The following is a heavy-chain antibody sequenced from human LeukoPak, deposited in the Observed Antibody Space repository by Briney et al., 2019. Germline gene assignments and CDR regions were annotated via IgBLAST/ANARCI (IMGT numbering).Heavy chain of an antibody. CDR3: ASIIAAAGTDWFDP. Sequence: SSVKVSCKASGYTFTGYYMHWVRQAPGQGLEWMGRINPNSGGTNYAQKFQGRVTMTRDTSISTAYMELSRLRSDDTAVYYCASIIAAAGTDWFDPWGQGTLVTVSS. CDR2: INPNSGGT. J-gene: IGHJ5*02. CDR1: GYTFTGYY. V-gene: IGHV1-2*06. D-gene: IGHD6-13*01.